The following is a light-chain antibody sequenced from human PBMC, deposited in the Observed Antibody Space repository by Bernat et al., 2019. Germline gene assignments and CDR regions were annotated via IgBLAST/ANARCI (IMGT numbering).Light chain of an antibody. CDR2: DAS. V-gene: IGKV3-11*01. J-gene: IGKJ4*01. CDR1: QSVSSY. CDR3: QQRSIWPPLT. Sequence: EIVLTQSPATLSLSPGERATLSCRASQSVSSYLAWYQQKPGQAPRLLIYDASNRATGIPARFSGSGSGTDFTLTISNLVPEDFAVYYCQQRSIWPPLTFGRGTKVEIK.